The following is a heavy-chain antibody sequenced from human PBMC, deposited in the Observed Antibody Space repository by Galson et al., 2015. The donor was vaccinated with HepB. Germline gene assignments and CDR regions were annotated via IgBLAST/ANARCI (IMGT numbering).Heavy chain of an antibody. CDR1: GGSISSGSYY. CDR3: ASSDQLLFGAFDI. D-gene: IGHD2-2*01. J-gene: IGHJ3*02. Sequence: TLSLTCTVSGGSISSGSYYWSWIRQPAGKGLEWIGRIYTSGSTNYNPSLKSRVTMSVDTSKNQFSLKLSSVTAADTAVYYCASSDQLLFGAFDIWGQGTMVTVSS. CDR2: IYTSGST. V-gene: IGHV4-61*02.